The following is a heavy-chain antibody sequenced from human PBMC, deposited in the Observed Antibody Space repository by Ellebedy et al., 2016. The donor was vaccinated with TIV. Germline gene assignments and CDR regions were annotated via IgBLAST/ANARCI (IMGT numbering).Heavy chain of an antibody. Sequence: GGSLRLSCVASGFTFGDFAIHWVRQAPGKGLEWLSVISGDGRITYYADSVRGRFTITRDNSKNTLYLQMNRLTTEDTAVYYCAKGSSSGFNYDRVGFEYWGQGTLVTVSS. V-gene: IGHV3-23*01. J-gene: IGHJ4*02. CDR2: ISGDGRIT. CDR1: GFTFGDFA. D-gene: IGHD3-22*01. CDR3: AKGSSSGFNYDRVGFEY.